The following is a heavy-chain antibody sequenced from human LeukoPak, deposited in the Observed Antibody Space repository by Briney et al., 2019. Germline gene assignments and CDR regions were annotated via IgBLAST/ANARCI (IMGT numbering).Heavy chain of an antibody. CDR3: ARRYGP. CDR1: GGSISGSSYY. V-gene: IGHV4-39*01. J-gene: IGHJ4*02. CDR2: IYYSGST. D-gene: IGHD3-16*01. Sequence: SETLYLTCTVSGGSISGSSYYWGWIRQPPGKGLEWIGSIYYSGSTYYNPSLKSRVTISVDTSKNQFSLKLNSVTATDTAVYYCARRYGPWGQGTLVTVSS.